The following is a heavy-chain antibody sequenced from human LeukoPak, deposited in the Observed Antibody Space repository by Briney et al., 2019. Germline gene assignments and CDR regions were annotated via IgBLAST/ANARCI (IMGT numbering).Heavy chain of an antibody. J-gene: IGHJ6*02. CDR1: GGSISSYY. Sequence: PSETLSLTCTVSGGSISSYYWSWIRQPPGKELEWIGYIYYSGSTNYNPSLKSRVTISVDTSKNQFSLKLSSVTAADTAVYYCARDQYYYGMDVWGQGTTVTVSS. V-gene: IGHV4-59*01. CDR2: IYYSGST. CDR3: ARDQYYYGMDV.